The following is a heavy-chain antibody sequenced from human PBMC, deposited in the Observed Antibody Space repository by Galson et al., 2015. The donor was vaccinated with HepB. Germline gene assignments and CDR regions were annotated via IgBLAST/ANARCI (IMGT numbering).Heavy chain of an antibody. D-gene: IGHD3-22*01. CDR2: IIPILGIA. V-gene: IGHV1-69*04. CDR1: GYTFTSYY. J-gene: IGHJ4*02. CDR3: ARDGANIYYDSSGYYFSGAGDY. Sequence: SVKVSCKASGYTFTSYYMHWVRQAPGQGLEWMGRIIPILGIANYAQKFQGRVTITADKSTTTAYMELSSLRSDDTAVYYCARDGANIYYDSSGYYFSGAGDYWGQGTLVTVSS.